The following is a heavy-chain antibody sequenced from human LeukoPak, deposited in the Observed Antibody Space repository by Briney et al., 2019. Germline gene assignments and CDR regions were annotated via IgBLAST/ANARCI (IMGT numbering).Heavy chain of an antibody. CDR2: IYENGGTT. Sequence: GGSLRLSCVGSGFTFRSHAMSWVRQAPEKGLEFVSGIYENGGTTYYADSVKGRFTISRDNSKNTLYLQMNSLRAEDTAVYYCARDTGWLQWGLDYWGQGTLVTVSS. V-gene: IGHV3-23*01. J-gene: IGHJ4*02. CDR3: ARDTGWLQWGLDY. D-gene: IGHD5-24*01. CDR1: GFTFRSHA.